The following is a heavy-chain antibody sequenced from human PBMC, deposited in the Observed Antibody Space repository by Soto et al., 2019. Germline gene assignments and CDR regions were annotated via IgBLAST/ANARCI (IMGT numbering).Heavy chain of an antibody. Sequence: SVKVSCKASVDNFSSYAISWVRQAPGQGLEWMGGIIPIFGTANYAQKFQGRVTITADKSTSTAYMELSSLRSEDTAVYYCARAPLAYCGGDCYFDYWGQGTLVTVSS. CDR2: IIPIFGTA. V-gene: IGHV1-69*06. J-gene: IGHJ4*02. CDR1: VDNFSSYA. CDR3: ARAPLAYCGGDCYFDY. D-gene: IGHD2-21*02.